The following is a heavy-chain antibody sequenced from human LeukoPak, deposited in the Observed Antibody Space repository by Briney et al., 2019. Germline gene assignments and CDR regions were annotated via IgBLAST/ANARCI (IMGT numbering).Heavy chain of an antibody. V-gene: IGHV1-8*01. Sequence: GASVKVSCKASGYTFTSYDINWVRQATGQGLGWMGWMNPNSGNTGYAQKFQGRVTMTTDTSTSTAYMELRSLRSDDTAVYYCARGHLVVPAAGMDYWGQGTLVTVSS. CDR2: MNPNSGNT. J-gene: IGHJ4*02. D-gene: IGHD2-2*01. CDR1: GYTFTSYD. CDR3: ARGHLVVPAAGMDY.